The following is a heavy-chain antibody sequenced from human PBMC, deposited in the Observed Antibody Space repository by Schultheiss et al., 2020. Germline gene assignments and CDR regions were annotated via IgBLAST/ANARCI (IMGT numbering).Heavy chain of an antibody. V-gene: IGHV3-21*01. J-gene: IGHJ2*01. Sequence: GGSLRLSCAASGFTFSSYSMNWVRQAPGKGLEWVSSISSSSSYIYYADSVKGRFTISRDNAKNSLYLQMNSLRAEDTAVYYCARDYGGNPDDYYWYFDLWGRGTLVTVSS. CDR1: GFTFSSYS. CDR3: ARDYGGNPDDYYWYFDL. CDR2: ISSSSSYI. D-gene: IGHD4-23*01.